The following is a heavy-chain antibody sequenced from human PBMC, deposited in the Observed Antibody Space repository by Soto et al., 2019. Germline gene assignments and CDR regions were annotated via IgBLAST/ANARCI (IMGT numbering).Heavy chain of an antibody. CDR1: GFTFSSYG. D-gene: IGHD6-6*01. V-gene: IGHV3-30*18. J-gene: IGHJ6*02. CDR2: ISYDGSNK. CDR3: AKVSSDMDV. Sequence: QVQLVESGGGVVQPGRSLRLSCAASGFTFSSYGMHWVRQAPGKGLEWVAVISYDGSNKYYADSVKGRFTISRDNSKNTLYLQMNSLRAEDTAVYYCAKVSSDMDVWGQGTTVTVSS.